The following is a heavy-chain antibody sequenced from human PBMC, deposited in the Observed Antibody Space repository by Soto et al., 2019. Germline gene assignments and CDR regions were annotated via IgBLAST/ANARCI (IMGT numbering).Heavy chain of an antibody. J-gene: IGHJ4*02. D-gene: IGHD4-4*01. CDR2: ISWDGYGT. CDR3: AKDPSNYEYYFDY. CDR1: GFTFDDYT. Sequence: EVQLVESGGGLVQPGRSLRLSCAASGFTFDDYTMHWVRQAPGKGLEWVSLISWDGYGTYYADSVRGRFTISRDNSKNSLYLQMNSLRTEDTALYYCAKDPSNYEYYFDYWGQGTLVTVSS. V-gene: IGHV3-43*01.